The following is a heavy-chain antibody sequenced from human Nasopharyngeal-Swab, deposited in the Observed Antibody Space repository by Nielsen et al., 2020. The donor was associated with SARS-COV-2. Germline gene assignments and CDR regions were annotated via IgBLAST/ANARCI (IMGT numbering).Heavy chain of an antibody. D-gene: IGHD6-13*01. CDR2: LSSSSSYT. J-gene: IGHJ4*02. CDR3: ARSTSSSWYRPLDY. Sequence: GESLKISCAASGFTFSDYYMSWIRQALGKGLEWVSYLSSSSSYTDYADSVKGRFTISRDNAKNSLYLQMDNLRAEDTAVYYCARSTSSSWYRPLDYWGQGTLVTVSS. V-gene: IGHV3-11*03. CDR1: GFTFSDYY.